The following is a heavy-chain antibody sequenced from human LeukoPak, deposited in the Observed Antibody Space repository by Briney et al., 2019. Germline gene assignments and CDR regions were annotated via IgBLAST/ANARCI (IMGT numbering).Heavy chain of an antibody. CDR1: GFTFSSYE. Sequence: PPGGSLRLSCTASGFTFSSYEMNWVRQAPGKGLEYVSAISSNGGTTYYANSVKGRFTISRDNSKNTLYLQMGSLRAEDMAVYYCARRGAAAGTSDYWGQGTLVTVSS. D-gene: IGHD6-13*01. J-gene: IGHJ4*02. CDR3: ARRGAAAGTSDY. V-gene: IGHV3-64*01. CDR2: ISSNGGTT.